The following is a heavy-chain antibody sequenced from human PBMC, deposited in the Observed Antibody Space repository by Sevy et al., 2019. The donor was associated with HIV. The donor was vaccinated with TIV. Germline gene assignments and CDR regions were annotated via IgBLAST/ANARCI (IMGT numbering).Heavy chain of an antibody. CDR1: GFTFSTTW. J-gene: IGHJ4*02. CDR3: AHETFGRFES. CDR2: IRGDGIDK. Sequence: GGSLRLSCAASGFTFSTTWMNWVRQAPGKGLEWVANIRGDGIDKHYVDSVEGRFTISRDNAKNSLFLQMNSLRVEDTAVYYCAHETFGRFESWGQGTLVTVSS. V-gene: IGHV3-7*01. D-gene: IGHD3-16*01.